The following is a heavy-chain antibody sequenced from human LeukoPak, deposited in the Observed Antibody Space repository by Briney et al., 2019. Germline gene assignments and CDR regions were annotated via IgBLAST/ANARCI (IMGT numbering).Heavy chain of an antibody. D-gene: IGHD3-10*01. CDR3: AIDLTSGFDY. V-gene: IGHV4-39*01. CDR2: IYYSGST. J-gene: IGHJ4*02. Sequence: MASETLSLTCTVSGGSISSSSYYWGWIRQSPGKGLEWIGSIYYSGSTYYNPSLKSRVTISVDTSKNQFSLKLSSVTAADTAVYYCAIDLTSGFDYWGQGTLVTVSS. CDR1: GGSISSSSYY.